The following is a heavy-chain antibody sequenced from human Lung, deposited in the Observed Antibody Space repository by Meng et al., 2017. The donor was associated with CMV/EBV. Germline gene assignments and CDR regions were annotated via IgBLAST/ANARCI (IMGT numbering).Heavy chain of an antibody. CDR1: GYTFTSYG. Sequence: SVXVSXXASGYTFTSYGISWVRQDPGQGLEWMGWISAYNGNTNYGQKLQGRVTMTTDTSTSTAYMELRSLRSDDTAAYYCARGIVIAVAGTGVDYWGQGXLVTVSS. V-gene: IGHV1-18*01. CDR2: ISAYNGNT. CDR3: ARGIVIAVAGTGVDY. D-gene: IGHD6-19*01. J-gene: IGHJ4*02.